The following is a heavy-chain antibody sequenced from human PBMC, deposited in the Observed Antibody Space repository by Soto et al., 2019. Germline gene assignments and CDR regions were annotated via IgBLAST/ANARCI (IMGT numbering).Heavy chain of an antibody. CDR1: GFSLTSSGVA. V-gene: IGHV2-5*01. CDR2: IYWNDDK. CDR3: AHRPTSTEDFYFDS. J-gene: IGHJ4*02. Sequence: QITLTESGPTLVTPTQPLTLTCSFSGFSLTSSGVAVGWFRQPPGKAPEWLSLIYWNDDKRYSPSLRSRLIVTGDASKNQVVLTLADADAADSGTYYCAHRPTSTEDFYFDSWGQGTLVTVSS.